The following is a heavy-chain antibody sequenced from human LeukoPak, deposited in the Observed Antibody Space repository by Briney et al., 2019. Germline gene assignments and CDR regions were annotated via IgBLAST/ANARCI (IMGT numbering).Heavy chain of an antibody. CDR2: THTSGST. CDR3: ARVTTVSMVFDY. V-gene: IGHV4-4*07. J-gene: IGHJ4*02. Sequence: SETLSLTCTVSGGSISSYYWTWIRQPAGKGLEWIGRTHTSGSTNYNPSLKSRVTMSVDTSKNQFSLKLTSVTAADTAVYYCARVTTVSMVFDYWGQGTLVTVSS. CDR1: GGSISSYY. D-gene: IGHD4-17*01.